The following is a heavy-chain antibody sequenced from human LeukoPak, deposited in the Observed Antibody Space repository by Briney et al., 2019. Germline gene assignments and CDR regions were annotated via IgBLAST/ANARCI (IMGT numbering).Heavy chain of an antibody. Sequence: SETLSLTCTVSGGSISSGSYYWSWIRQPAGKGLEWIGRIYTSGSTNYNPSLKGRVTISVDTSKNQFSLKLSSVTAADTAVYYCARDLGYGNWFDPWGQGTLVTVSS. CDR3: ARDLGYGNWFDP. CDR1: GGSISSGSYY. V-gene: IGHV4-61*02. J-gene: IGHJ5*02. CDR2: IYTSGST. D-gene: IGHD5-12*01.